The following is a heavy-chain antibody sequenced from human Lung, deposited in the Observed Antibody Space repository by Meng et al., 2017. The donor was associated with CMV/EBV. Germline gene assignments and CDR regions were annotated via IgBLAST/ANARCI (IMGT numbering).Heavy chain of an antibody. J-gene: IGHJ4*02. D-gene: IGHD3-10*01. CDR3: AREEYYYGSGRDY. CDR1: GGSISSSSYY. Sequence: LXCTVSGGSISSSSYYWGWIRQPPGKGLEWIGSIYYSGSTYYNPSLKSRVTISVDTSKNQFSLKLSSVTAADTAVYYCAREEYYYGSGRDYSGQGXLVASSS. CDR2: IYYSGST. V-gene: IGHV4-39*07.